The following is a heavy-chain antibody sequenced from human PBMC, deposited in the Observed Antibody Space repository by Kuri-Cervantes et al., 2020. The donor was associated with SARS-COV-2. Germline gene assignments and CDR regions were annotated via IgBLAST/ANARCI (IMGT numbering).Heavy chain of an antibody. Sequence: GGSLRLSCAASGFTFSSYAMSWVRQAPGKGLEWVSAIRGSGGSTYYADSVKGRFTISRDNSKNTLYLQMNSLRAEDTAVYYCAKDLQWELSSWYYFDYWGQGTLVTVSS. V-gene: IGHV3-23*01. CDR3: AKDLQWELSSWYYFDY. D-gene: IGHD1-26*01. J-gene: IGHJ4*02. CDR1: GFTFSSYA. CDR2: IRGSGGST.